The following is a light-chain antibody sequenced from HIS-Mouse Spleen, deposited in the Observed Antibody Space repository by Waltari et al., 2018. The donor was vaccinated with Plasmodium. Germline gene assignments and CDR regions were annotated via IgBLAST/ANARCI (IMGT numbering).Light chain of an antibody. V-gene: IGKV3-11*01. CDR3: QQRSNWPIT. Sequence: ELVLTQSLATLSLSPGQRATLSCRASQSVSSYLAWYQQKPGQAPRLLIYDASNSATGISARFSGSGSGTDFTLTISSLVPEDFAVYYCQQRSNWPITVGPGTKVDIK. J-gene: IGKJ3*01. CDR1: QSVSSY. CDR2: DAS.